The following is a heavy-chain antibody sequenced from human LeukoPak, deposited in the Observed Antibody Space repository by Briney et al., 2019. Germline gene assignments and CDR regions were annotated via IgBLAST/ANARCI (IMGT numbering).Heavy chain of an antibody. V-gene: IGHV4-34*01. CDR2: INHSGST. CDR3: ARGGLSSSWFDP. D-gene: IGHD6-13*01. J-gene: IGHJ5*02. CDR1: GGSFSGYY. Sequence: SETLSLTCAVYGGSFSGYYWSWIRQPPGKGLEWIGEINHSGSTNYNPSLKSRVTISVDTSKNQFSLKLSSVTAADTAVYYCARGGLSSSWFDPWGQGTLVTVSS.